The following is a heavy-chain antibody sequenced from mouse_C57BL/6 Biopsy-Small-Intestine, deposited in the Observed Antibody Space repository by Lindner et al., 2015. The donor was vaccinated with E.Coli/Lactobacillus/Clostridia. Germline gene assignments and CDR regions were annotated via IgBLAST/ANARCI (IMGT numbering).Heavy chain of an antibody. CDR2: IIPSSGYT. V-gene: IGHV1-7*01. D-gene: IGHD2-1*01. CDR3: ARSNYPGHFTV. CDR1: GYTFTSYW. J-gene: IGHJ1*01. Sequence: VQLQESGAELAKPGASVKMSCKASGYTFTSYWMHWVKQGPGQGLEWIGYIIPSSGYTEYNHKFKDKATLTADNSSTAAYMHLSSLTSEDSAVYYCARSNYPGHFTVWGAGTTVTVSS.